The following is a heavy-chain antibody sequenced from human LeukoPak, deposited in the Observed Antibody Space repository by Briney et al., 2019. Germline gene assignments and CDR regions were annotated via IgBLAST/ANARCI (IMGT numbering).Heavy chain of an antibody. Sequence: GASVKVSCKASGYTFTGYYMHWVRQAPGRGLERMGWINPNSGGTNYAQKFQGRVTMTRDTSISTAYMELSRLRSDDTAVYYCAREESEMATISLFDYWGQGTLVTVSS. CDR1: GYTFTGYY. CDR2: INPNSGGT. V-gene: IGHV1-2*02. J-gene: IGHJ4*02. D-gene: IGHD5-24*01. CDR3: AREESEMATISLFDY.